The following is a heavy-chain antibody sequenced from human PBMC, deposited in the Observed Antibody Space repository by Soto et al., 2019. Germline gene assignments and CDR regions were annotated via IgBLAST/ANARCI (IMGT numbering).Heavy chain of an antibody. CDR1: GFSLSTSGVG. V-gene: IGHV2-5*02. D-gene: IGHD3-10*01. J-gene: IGHJ4*02. CDR2: IYWDDDK. Sequence: QITLKESGPTLVKPTQTLTLTCTFSGFSLSTSGVGVGWIRQPPGKALEWLALIYWDDDKRYSPSLKSRLTITKDTSKNQVVLTMTNMDPGDTAKYYCVRYYGSGSYFDYWGQGTLVTVSS. CDR3: VRYYGSGSYFDY.